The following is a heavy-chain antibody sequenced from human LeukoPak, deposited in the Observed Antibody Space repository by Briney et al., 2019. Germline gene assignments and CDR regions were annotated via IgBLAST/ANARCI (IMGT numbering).Heavy chain of an antibody. CDR2: ISGSGGGT. V-gene: IGHV3-23*01. Sequence: GGSLRLSCAASGFTVSNNYMSWVRQAPGKGLEWVAGISGSGGGTTYADSVKGRFTISRDNAKNTLFLQMNSLRADNTAMYFCAKRGVVIRVILVGFHKEAYYFDSWGQGALVTVSS. J-gene: IGHJ4*02. CDR3: AKRGVVIRVILVGFHKEAYYFDS. D-gene: IGHD3-22*01. CDR1: GFTVSNNY.